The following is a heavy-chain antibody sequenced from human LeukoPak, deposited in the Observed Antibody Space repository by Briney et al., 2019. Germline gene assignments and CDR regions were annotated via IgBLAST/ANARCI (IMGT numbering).Heavy chain of an antibody. CDR2: IYHSGST. J-gene: IGHJ3*02. D-gene: IGHD6-25*01. CDR3: ARKGEKGIAAVTPFDI. CDR1: GGSISSSNW. Sequence: SGTLSLTCAVSGGSISSSNWWSWVRQPPGKGLEWIGEIYHSGSTNYNPSLKSRVTISVDKSKNQFSLKLSSVTAADTAVYYCARKGEKGIAAVTPFDIWGQGTMVTVSS. V-gene: IGHV4-4*02.